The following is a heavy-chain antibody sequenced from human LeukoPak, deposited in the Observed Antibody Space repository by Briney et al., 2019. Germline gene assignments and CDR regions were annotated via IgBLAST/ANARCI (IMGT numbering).Heavy chain of an antibody. D-gene: IGHD2-15*01. CDR3: AREGYCSGGSCVLFDY. CDR1: GGSISSGNW. V-gene: IGHV4-4*02. J-gene: IGHJ4*02. CDR2: IYHSGST. Sequence: PSGTLSLTCAVSGGSISSGNWWSWVRQPPGKGLEWIGEIYHSGSTNYNPSLKSRVTISVDKPKNQFSLNLSSVTAADTAVYYCAREGYCSGGSCVLFDYWGQGALVTVSS.